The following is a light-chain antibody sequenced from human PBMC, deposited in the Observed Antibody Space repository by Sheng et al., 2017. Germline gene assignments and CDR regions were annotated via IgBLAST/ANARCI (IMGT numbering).Light chain of an antibody. CDR2: INGDGSH. V-gene: IGLV4-69*01. CDR1: SGHRSYA. J-gene: IGLJ3*02. CDR3: QTWGTGIQV. Sequence: QVVLTQSPSASASLGASVKFTCTLSSGHRSYAIAWHQQQPGKGPRYLMKINGDGSHTKGDGIPDRFPGSSSGAERYLTIDSLQSEDEADYYCQTWGTGIQVFGGGTKLTVL.